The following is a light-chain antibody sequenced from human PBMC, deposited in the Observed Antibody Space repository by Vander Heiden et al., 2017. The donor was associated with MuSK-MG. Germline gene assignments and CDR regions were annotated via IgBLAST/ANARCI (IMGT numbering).Light chain of an antibody. V-gene: IGKV4-1*01. CDR2: WAS. Sequence: DIVMTQSPDSLAVSLGEGATINCRSSQSLLYSSNYKNYLAWYQQKLAQPPKLLIYWASTRESGVPDRFSGSGSGTDFTLTISSLQAEDVAVYYCQQYYSTPQTFGQGTKVEIK. J-gene: IGKJ1*01. CDR3: QQYYSTPQT. CDR1: QSLLYSSNYKNY.